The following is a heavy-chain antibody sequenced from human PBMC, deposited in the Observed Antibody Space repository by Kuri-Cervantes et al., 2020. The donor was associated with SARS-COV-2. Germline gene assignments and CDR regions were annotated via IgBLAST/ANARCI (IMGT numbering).Heavy chain of an antibody. D-gene: IGHD3-3*01. V-gene: IGHV3-15*01. CDR2: IKSKTDGGTT. CDR1: GFTFSNAW. Sequence: GESLKISCAASGFTFSNAWMSWVRQAPGKGLEWVGRIKSKTDGGTTDYAAPVKGRFTISRDDSKSIAYLQMNSLKTEDTAVYYCTREDFWSGYYLDYWGQGTLVTVSS. CDR3: TREDFWSGYYLDY. J-gene: IGHJ4*02.